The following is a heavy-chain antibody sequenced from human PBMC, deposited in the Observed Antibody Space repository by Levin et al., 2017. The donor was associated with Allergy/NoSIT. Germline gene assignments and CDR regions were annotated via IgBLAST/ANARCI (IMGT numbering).Heavy chain of an antibody. CDR2: ISSSSSYI. J-gene: IGHJ4*02. V-gene: IGHV3-21*01. Sequence: GESLKISCAASGFTFSSYSMNWVRQAPGKGLEWVSSISSSSSYIYYADSVKGRFTISRDNAKNSLYLQMNSLRAEDTAVYYCASWDSYGSNYFDYWGQGTLVTVSS. CDR3: ASWDSYGSNYFDY. D-gene: IGHD5-18*01. CDR1: GFTFSSYS.